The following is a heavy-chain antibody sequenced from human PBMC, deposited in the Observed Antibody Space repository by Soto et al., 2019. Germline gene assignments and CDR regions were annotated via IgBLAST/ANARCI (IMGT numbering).Heavy chain of an antibody. Sequence: ASVKVSCKASGYTFTGYYMHWVRQAPGQGLEWMGWINPNSGGTNYAQKFQGRVTMTRDTSISTAYMELSRLRSDDTAVYYCARDLADSSGSAFAFDIWGQGTMVTVS. CDR2: INPNSGGT. J-gene: IGHJ3*02. CDR1: GYTFTGYY. V-gene: IGHV1-2*02. D-gene: IGHD3-22*01. CDR3: ARDLADSSGSAFAFDI.